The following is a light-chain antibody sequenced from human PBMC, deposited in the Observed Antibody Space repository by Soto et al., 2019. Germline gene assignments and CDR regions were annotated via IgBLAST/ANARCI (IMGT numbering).Light chain of an antibody. J-gene: IGKJ1*01. CDR1: QRDISGY. CDR3: QQCNSWPRT. Sequence: LSLSPGERAARACSAGQRDISGYLAWYQQKPGRAPRLLIYGASSWATGVPYRFSGSGSGTDSTLTISSLEPEDFAVYYCQQCNSWPRTFGEGTKVDIK. CDR2: GAS. V-gene: IGKV3-20*01.